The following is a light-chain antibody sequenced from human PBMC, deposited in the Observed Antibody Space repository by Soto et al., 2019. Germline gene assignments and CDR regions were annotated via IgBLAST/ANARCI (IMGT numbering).Light chain of an antibody. CDR1: QSVGIN. Sequence: EIVMTQSPATLAVSPWEGATLSCSASQSVGINLAWYQQKPGQAPRVVVYGASTRATGIPVRFSGSGSGTEFTITITSLQSEDFAVYYCQQYGSSHSTCGHGTRREIK. J-gene: IGKJ5*01. CDR3: QQYGSSHST. V-gene: IGKV3-15*01. CDR2: GAS.